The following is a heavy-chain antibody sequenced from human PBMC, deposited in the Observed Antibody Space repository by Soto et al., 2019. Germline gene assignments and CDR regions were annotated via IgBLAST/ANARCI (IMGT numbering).Heavy chain of an antibody. Sequence: AASVKVSCNASGGTFSSYAISWVRQAPGQGLEWMGGIIPIFGTANYAQKFQGRVTITADESTSTAYMELSSLRSEDTAVYYCAAGKWELRGFDYWGQGTLVTVSS. J-gene: IGHJ4*02. CDR3: AAGKWELRGFDY. V-gene: IGHV1-69*13. CDR2: IIPIFGTA. CDR1: GGTFSSYA. D-gene: IGHD1-26*01.